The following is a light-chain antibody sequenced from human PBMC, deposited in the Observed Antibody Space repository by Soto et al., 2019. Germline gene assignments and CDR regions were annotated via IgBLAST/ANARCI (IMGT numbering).Light chain of an antibody. V-gene: IGKV3-15*01. CDR1: QSVSSN. CDR3: QQSYSTLWT. Sequence: EVVLTQSPVTLSLSPGERATLSCRASQSVSSNLAWYQQKPGQAPRLLIYGASTRATDIPARFSGSGSGTEFTLTISSLQPEDFATYYCQQSYSTLWTFGQGTKVDVK. CDR2: GAS. J-gene: IGKJ1*01.